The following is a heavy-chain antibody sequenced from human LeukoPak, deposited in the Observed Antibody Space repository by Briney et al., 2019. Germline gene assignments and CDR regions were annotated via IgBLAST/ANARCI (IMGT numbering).Heavy chain of an antibody. CDR1: GGSFSGYY. J-gene: IGHJ4*02. V-gene: IGHV4-34*01. CDR3: ARGLGYSSGWYRNYFDY. Sequence: SETLSLTCAVYGGSFSGYYWSWIRQPPGKGLEWIGEINHSGSTNYNPSLKSRVTISVDTSKNQFSLKLSSVTAADTAVYYCARGLGYSSGWYRNYFDYWGQGTPVTVSS. CDR2: INHSGST. D-gene: IGHD6-19*01.